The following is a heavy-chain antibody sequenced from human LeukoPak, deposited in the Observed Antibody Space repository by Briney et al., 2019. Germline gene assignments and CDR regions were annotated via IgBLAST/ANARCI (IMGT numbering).Heavy chain of an antibody. Sequence: GRSLRLSCAASGFTFSSYGMHWVRQAPGKGLEWVAVIWYDGSNKYYADSVKGRFTISRDNSKNTLYLQMNSLRAEDTAVYYCARAPKVTFGGVPDYWGQGTLVTVSS. D-gene: IGHD3-16*01. J-gene: IGHJ4*02. CDR1: GFTFSSYG. V-gene: IGHV3-33*01. CDR2: IWYDGSNK. CDR3: ARAPKVTFGGVPDY.